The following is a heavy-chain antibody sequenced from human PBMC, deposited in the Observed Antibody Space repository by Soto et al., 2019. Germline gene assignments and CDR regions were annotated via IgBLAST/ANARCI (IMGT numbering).Heavy chain of an antibody. CDR3: ARLRPGNPYFDY. V-gene: IGHV4-39*01. Sequence: TXAILSLNCTVSGGPISSSSNYWGWIRQPPGKGLEWIGNIYYSGSTYYHPSLKSRVTISADTSKNQLSLKVTSVTAADTAVYYCARLRPGNPYFDYWAPGTLVTVS. CDR1: GGPISSSSNY. CDR2: IYYSGST. J-gene: IGHJ4*02. D-gene: IGHD4-4*01.